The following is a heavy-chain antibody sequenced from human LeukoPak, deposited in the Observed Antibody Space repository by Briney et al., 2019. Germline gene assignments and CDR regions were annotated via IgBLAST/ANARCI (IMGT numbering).Heavy chain of an antibody. CDR3: ARDVVGGGNFDY. CDR2: SYYSGST. J-gene: IGHJ4*02. V-gene: IGHV4-59*01. Sequence: SETLSLTCTVSGDSISSYYWSWIRQPPGKGLEWIGCSYYSGSTNYNPSLKSRVTISVDTSKNQFSLKLSSVTAADTAVYYWARDVVGGGNFDYWGQGTLVTVSS. D-gene: IGHD1-26*01. CDR1: GDSISSYY.